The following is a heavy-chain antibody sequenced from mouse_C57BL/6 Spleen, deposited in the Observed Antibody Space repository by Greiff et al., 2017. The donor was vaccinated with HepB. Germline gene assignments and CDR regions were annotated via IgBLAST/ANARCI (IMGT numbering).Heavy chain of an antibody. D-gene: IGHD2-10*02. V-gene: IGHV1-22*01. CDR3: AEGMEDPYAMDY. CDR2: INPNNGGT. CDR1: GYTFTDYN. Sequence: VQLKESGPELVKPGASVKMSCKASGYTFTDYNMHWVKQSHGKSLEWIGYINPNNGGTSYNQKFKGKATLTVNKSSSTAYMELRSLTSEDSAVYDCAEGMEDPYAMDYWGQGTSVTVSS. J-gene: IGHJ4*01.